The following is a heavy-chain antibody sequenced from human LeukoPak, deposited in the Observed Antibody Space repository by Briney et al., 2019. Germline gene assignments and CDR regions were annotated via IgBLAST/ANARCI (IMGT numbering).Heavy chain of an antibody. CDR3: ATDRGWRTSGYYLYYFEY. CDR1: GFIFTGYF. D-gene: IGHD3-3*01. Sequence: ARGSLRLSCAASGFIFTGYFMSWVRQAPGKGLEWVASIKHDGSEKYYVDSVRGRFTISRDNTKNLLYLQMSSLRAEDTAVYYCATDRGWRTSGYYLYYFEYWGQGTLVTVSS. CDR2: IKHDGSEK. V-gene: IGHV3-7*01. J-gene: IGHJ4*02.